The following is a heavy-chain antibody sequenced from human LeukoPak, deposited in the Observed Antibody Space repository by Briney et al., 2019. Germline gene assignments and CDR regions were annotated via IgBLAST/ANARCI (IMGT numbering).Heavy chain of an antibody. CDR1: GGSISSSNW. D-gene: IGHD1-20*01. J-gene: IGHJ5*02. CDR2: IYYSGST. Sequence: PSETLSLTCAVSGGSISSSNWWSWVRQPSGKGLEWIGEIYYSGSTYYNPSLKSRVTISVDTSKNQFSLKLSSVTAADTAVYYCARSQDKTPITGFDPWGQGTLVTVSS. V-gene: IGHV4-4*02. CDR3: ARSQDKTPITGFDP.